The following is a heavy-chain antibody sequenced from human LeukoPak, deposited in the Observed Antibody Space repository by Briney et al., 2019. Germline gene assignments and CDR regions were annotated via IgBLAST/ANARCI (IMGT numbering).Heavy chain of an antibody. D-gene: IGHD5-18*01. CDR3: AKARTRGYSYGSFDY. V-gene: IGHV3-30*02. J-gene: IGHJ4*02. CDR2: IRYDGTNK. CDR1: GLTFTYYA. Sequence: GGSLRLSCAASGLTFTYYAIHWVRQAPGKGLEWVAFIRYDGTNKNYADSVKGRFTISRDNSKNTLYLQMNSLRVEGTAVYYCAKARTRGYSYGSFDYWGQGTLVTVSS.